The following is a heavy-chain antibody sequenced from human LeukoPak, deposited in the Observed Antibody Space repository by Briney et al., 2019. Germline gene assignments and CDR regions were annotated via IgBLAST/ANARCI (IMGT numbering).Heavy chain of an antibody. CDR1: GYTFTSYD. Sequence: ASVKVSCKASGYTFTSYDINWVRQATGQGLEWMGWMNPNSGNTGYAQKFQGRVTMTRNTSISTAYMELGSLRSEDTAVYYCARGWYNGGGFDPWGQGTLVTVSS. J-gene: IGHJ5*02. V-gene: IGHV1-8*01. D-gene: IGHD2-8*01. CDR3: ARGWYNGGGFDP. CDR2: MNPNSGNT.